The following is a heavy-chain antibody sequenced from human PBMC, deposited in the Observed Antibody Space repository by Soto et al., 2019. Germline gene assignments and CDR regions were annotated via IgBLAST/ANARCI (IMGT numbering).Heavy chain of an antibody. J-gene: IGHJ4*02. CDR3: ARGGITESNGFDA. D-gene: IGHD1-20*01. CDR1: GGSISSYY. Sequence: SETLSLTCTVSGGSISSYYWSWIRQPPGKGLKWIRNIYCSGSTNYNPSLRSRVTMSVDTSKNQFSLKLSSVTAADTFVYYCARGGITESNGFDAWGQGTLVTVSS. V-gene: IGHV4-59*12. CDR2: IYCSGST.